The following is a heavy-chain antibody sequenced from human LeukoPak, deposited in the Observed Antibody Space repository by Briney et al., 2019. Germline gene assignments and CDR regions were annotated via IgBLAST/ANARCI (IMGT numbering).Heavy chain of an antibody. V-gene: IGHV1-2*02. D-gene: IGHD3-22*01. CDR1: GYTFTGYY. CDR3: ARDYYYDSSGYYYSDAFDI. J-gene: IGHJ3*02. CDR2: INPNSGGT. Sequence: GASVKVSCKAPGYTFTGYYMHWVRQAPGQGLQWMGWINPNSGGTNYAQKFQGRVTMTRDTSISTAYMELSRLRSDDTAVYYCARDYYYDSSGYYYSDAFDIWGQGTMVTVSS.